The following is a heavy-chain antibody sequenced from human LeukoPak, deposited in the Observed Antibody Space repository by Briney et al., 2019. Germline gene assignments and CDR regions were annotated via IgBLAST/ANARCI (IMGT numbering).Heavy chain of an antibody. CDR3: ARAQVDYNNGPGSQGYYSYGMDV. J-gene: IGHJ6*02. V-gene: IGHV4-31*03. CDR1: GGSISSGGYY. D-gene: IGHD4-11*01. Sequence: PSETLSLTCTVSGGSISSGGYYWSWIRQHPGKGLEWIGYIYYSGSTYYNPSLKSRVTISVDTSRNQFSLKLSSVTAADTAVYYCARAQVDYNNGPGSQGYYSYGMDVWGQGTTVTVSS. CDR2: IYYSGST.